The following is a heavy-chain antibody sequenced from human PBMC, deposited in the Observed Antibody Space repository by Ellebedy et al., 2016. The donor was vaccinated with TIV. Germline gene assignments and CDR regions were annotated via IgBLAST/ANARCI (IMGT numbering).Heavy chain of an antibody. D-gene: IGHD1-26*01. CDR2: ITYDGSNQ. J-gene: IGHJ3*02. CDR1: GFSFDIYS. CDR3: ARDIWLTGSRYEAAFDI. V-gene: IGHV3-30*14. Sequence: GESLKISCEASGFSFDIYSMHWVRQAPGKGLEWVAVITYDGSNQHYADSVKGRFTISRDSSKNTLYLQMNSLRAEDTAVYYCARDIWLTGSRYEAAFDIWGQGTMVTVSS.